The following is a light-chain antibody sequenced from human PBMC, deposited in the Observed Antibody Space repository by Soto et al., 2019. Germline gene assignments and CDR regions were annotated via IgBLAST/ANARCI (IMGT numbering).Light chain of an antibody. CDR2: DVT. CDR1: TSDVGGYNF. J-gene: IGLJ2*01. V-gene: IGLV2-14*03. CDR3: SSYASGSTLVV. Sequence: QSALTQPASVSGSPGQSITISCTGTTSDVGGYNFVSWYQQHPGKAPRLMIYDVTRRPSGVSNRFSGSKSGNTASLTISGLQTEDEANYYCSSYASGSTLVVFGGGTKLTV.